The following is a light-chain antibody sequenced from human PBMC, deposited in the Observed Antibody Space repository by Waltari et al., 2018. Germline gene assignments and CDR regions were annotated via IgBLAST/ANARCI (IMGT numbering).Light chain of an antibody. V-gene: IGLV1-44*01. CDR1: RSNIADFS. J-gene: IGLJ2*01. Sequence: QPVLTQPPSVSGTPGQRVTISCSGSRSNIADFSENWYQHLPGSAPRLLIYSDYQRPSGVPDRFSGSKSGTSASLVVSGLQSDDEADYYCAAWDDSLSGVVFGGGTKLTVL. CDR3: AAWDDSLSGVV. CDR2: SDY.